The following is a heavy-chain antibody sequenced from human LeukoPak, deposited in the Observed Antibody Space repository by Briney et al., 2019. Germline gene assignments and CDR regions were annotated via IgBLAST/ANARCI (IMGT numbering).Heavy chain of an antibody. D-gene: IGHD3-3*01. CDR3: ARGLSGWEFDP. Sequence: ASVKVSCKASGDTLTNYYMHWVRQATGQGLEWMGWMNPNSGNTGYAQKFQGRVTMTRNTSISTAYMELSSLRSEDTAVYYCARGLSGWEFDPWGQGTLVTVSS. J-gene: IGHJ5*02. CDR1: GDTLTNYY. V-gene: IGHV1-8*02. CDR2: MNPNSGNT.